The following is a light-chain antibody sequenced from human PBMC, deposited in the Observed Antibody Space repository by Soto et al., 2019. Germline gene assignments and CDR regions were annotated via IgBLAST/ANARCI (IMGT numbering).Light chain of an antibody. V-gene: IGLV1-51*01. Sequence: QSVLTQPPSVSAAPGQRVTISCSGSSSNIGINYVSWYQQLPGTAPKLLIYDNNKRPSGIPDRFSGSKSGTSATLGITGLQTGDEADYYCASWDSALSAVYVFGPGTKLTVL. CDR2: DNN. CDR1: SSNIGINY. J-gene: IGLJ1*01. CDR3: ASWDSALSAVYV.